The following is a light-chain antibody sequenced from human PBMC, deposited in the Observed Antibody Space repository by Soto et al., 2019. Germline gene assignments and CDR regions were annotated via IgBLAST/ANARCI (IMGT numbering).Light chain of an antibody. Sequence: DLQVTQSPSTLSASVGDRVNISCRASQNIDSWLAWYQQKPGKAPKLLIYDASSLESGVPSRFSGSGSGTEFTLTISSLQPDDFATYYCQKYNSYPYSFGPGTKVDIK. V-gene: IGKV1-5*01. J-gene: IGKJ3*01. CDR2: DAS. CDR3: QKYNSYPYS. CDR1: QNIDSW.